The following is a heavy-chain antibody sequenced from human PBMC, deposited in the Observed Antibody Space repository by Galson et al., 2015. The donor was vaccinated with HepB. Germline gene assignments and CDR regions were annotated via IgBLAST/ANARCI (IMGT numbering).Heavy chain of an antibody. J-gene: IGHJ4*02. V-gene: IGHV3-30-3*01. D-gene: IGHD4-11*01. Sequence: SLRLSCAASGFTFSSYAMHWVRQAPGKGLEWVAVISYDGSNKYYADSVKGRFTISRDNSKNTLYLQMNSLRAEDTAVYYCARDFCGSNYCLAIDYWGQGTLVTVSS. CDR2: ISYDGSNK. CDR3: ARDFCGSNYCLAIDY. CDR1: GFTFSSYA.